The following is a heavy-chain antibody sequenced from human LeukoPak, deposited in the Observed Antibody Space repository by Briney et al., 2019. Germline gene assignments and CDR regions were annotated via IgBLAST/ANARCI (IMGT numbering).Heavy chain of an antibody. CDR2: IKQDGSEK. D-gene: IGHD3-22*01. V-gene: IGHV3-7*01. Sequence: PGGSLRLSCATSGFTFGSYAMSWVRQAPGKGLEWVANIKQDGSEKYYVDSVKGRFTISRDNAKNSLYLQMNSLRAEDTAVYYCARSRASEYYYDSSGYYYWGQGTLVTVSS. CDR3: ARSRASEYYYDSSGYYY. J-gene: IGHJ4*02. CDR1: GFTFGSYA.